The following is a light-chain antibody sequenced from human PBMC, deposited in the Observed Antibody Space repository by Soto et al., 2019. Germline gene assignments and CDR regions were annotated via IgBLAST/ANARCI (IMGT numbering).Light chain of an antibody. CDR3: QLYGNFPPWT. V-gene: IGKV3-20*01. CDR2: GTS. Sequence: EIVLTQSPGTLSLSPGERATLSCRASQSVSASYYLAWYQQKPGQAPRLLIYGTSTRATGIPDRFSGSGSGTDFTLTISRLEPEDFAVYYCQLYGNFPPWTFGQGTKVEIK. CDR1: QSVSASYY. J-gene: IGKJ1*01.